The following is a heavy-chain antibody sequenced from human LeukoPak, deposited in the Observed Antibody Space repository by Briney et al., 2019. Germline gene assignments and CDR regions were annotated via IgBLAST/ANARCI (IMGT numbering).Heavy chain of an antibody. CDR3: ARQNDFRLDY. Sequence: GESLKISCKGSGYPFSSYWIGWVRQMPGKGLEWMGIIYPGDSDTRYSPSLQGQVTISVDTSIGTAYLQWSSLKASDTAIYYCARQNDFRLDYWGQGTLVTASS. CDR1: GYPFSSYW. V-gene: IGHV5-51*01. D-gene: IGHD3-3*01. J-gene: IGHJ4*02. CDR2: IYPGDSDT.